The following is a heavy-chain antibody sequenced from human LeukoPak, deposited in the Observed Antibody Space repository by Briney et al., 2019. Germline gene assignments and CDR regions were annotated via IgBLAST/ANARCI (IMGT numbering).Heavy chain of an antibody. J-gene: IGHJ3*02. CDR3: ARGAASSAFDI. CDR1: GSSISSYY. D-gene: IGHD3-16*01. Sequence: SETLSLTCTVSGSSISSYYWSWIRQPAGKGLEWIGRIYSSGTTNYNPSLKSRVTMSVDTSKNQFSLKLSSVTAADTAVYYCARGAASSAFDIWGQGTMVTVSS. CDR2: IYSSGTT. V-gene: IGHV4-4*07.